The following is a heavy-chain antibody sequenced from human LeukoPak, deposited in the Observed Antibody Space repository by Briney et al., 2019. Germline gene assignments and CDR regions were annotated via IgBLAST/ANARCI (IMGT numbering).Heavy chain of an antibody. CDR3: ATLEYSSSGGMAV. J-gene: IGHJ6*02. CDR2: INPNSGGT. D-gene: IGHD6-6*01. CDR1: GYTFTGYY. Sequence: ASVKVSCKASGYTFTGYYMHWVRQAPGQGLEGMGWINPNSGGTNYAQKFQGRVTMTRDTSISTAYMELSRLRSDDTAVYYCATLEYSSSGGMAVWGQGTTVTVSS. V-gene: IGHV1-2*02.